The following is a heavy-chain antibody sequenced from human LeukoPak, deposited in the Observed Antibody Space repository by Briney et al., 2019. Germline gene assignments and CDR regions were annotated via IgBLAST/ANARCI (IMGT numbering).Heavy chain of an antibody. Sequence: ASVKVSCKASGYTFTSYGISWVRQAPGQGLEWMGWISAYNGNTNYAQKLQGRVTMTTDTSTSTAYMELRSLRSDDTAVYYCARVVSVAPGGIYLDYWGQGTLVTVSS. CDR2: ISAYNGNT. CDR1: GYTFTSYG. J-gene: IGHJ4*02. V-gene: IGHV1-18*01. CDR3: ARVVSVAPGGIYLDY. D-gene: IGHD2-15*01.